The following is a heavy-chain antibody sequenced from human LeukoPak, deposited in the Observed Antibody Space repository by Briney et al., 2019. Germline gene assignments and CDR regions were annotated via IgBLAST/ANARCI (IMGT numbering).Heavy chain of an antibody. Sequence: GGSLRLSCAASGFTFSSYWMHWVRQAPGKGLVWVSGISWNSGSIGYADSVKGRFTISRDNAKNSLYLQMNSLRAEDTALYYCARSRELLGGFDYWGQGTLVTVSS. CDR1: GFTFSSYW. CDR3: ARSRELLGGFDY. V-gene: IGHV3-9*01. D-gene: IGHD1-26*01. J-gene: IGHJ4*02. CDR2: ISWNSGSI.